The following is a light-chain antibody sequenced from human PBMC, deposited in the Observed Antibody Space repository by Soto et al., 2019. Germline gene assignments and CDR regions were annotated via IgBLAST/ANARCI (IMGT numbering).Light chain of an antibody. CDR2: EVS. V-gene: IGLV2-8*01. Sequence: QSALTQPPFASGSPGQSVTISCTGTSSDVGYYNYVSWYQQHPGRAPTLMIYEVSERPSGVPARLSGSKSGNTAYLTVSVLQAEDEADYYCSSVAGGQFVFGTGTKVTVL. J-gene: IGLJ1*01. CDR1: SSDVGYYNY. CDR3: SSVAGGQFV.